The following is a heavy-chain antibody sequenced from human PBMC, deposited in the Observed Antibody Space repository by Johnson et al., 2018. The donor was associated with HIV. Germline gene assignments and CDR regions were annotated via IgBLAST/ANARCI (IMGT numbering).Heavy chain of an antibody. CDR2: IRGTAGAT. CDR3: AKSLPGYDAFDI. V-gene: IGHV3-11*04. J-gene: IGHJ3*02. CDR1: GFTFSDSY. Sequence: QVQLVESGGGLVKPGGSLGLSCAASGFTFSDSYMTWIRQAPGKGLEWVSYIRGTAGATYDAASVRGRFTISRENAKNSLDLQMNSLRDGDTAVYYCAKSLPGYDAFDIWGQGTMVTVSA. D-gene: IGHD5-12*01.